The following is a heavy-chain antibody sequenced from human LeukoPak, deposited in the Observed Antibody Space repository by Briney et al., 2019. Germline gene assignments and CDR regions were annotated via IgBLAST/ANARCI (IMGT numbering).Heavy chain of an antibody. CDR3: TKDVVVTKEYFQH. V-gene: IGHV3-23*01. Sequence: GGSLRLSCAASGFTFSSYAMSWVRQAPGKGLEWVSAISGSGGSTYYADSVKGRFTISRDNSKNTLYLQMNSLRAEDTAVYYCTKDVVVTKEYFQHWGQGTLVTVSS. CDR2: ISGSGGST. CDR1: GFTFSSYA. J-gene: IGHJ1*01. D-gene: IGHD2-21*02.